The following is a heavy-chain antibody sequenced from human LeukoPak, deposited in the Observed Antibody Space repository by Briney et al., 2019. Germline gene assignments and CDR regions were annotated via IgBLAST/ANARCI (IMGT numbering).Heavy chain of an antibody. Sequence: GGSLRLSCAASGFTFSTYSMNWVRQAPGKGPEWVSSISTSSTYIYCADSVKGRFTISRDNAKNSLYLQMNSLRAEDTAVYYCARHEPVITLSSYYYGMDVWGPGTTVTVSS. CDR1: GFTFSTYS. V-gene: IGHV3-21*01. CDR2: ISTSSTYI. CDR3: ARHEPVITLSSYYYGMDV. J-gene: IGHJ6*02. D-gene: IGHD1-14*01.